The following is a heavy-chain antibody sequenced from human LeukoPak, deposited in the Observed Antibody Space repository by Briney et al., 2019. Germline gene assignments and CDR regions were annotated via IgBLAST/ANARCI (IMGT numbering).Heavy chain of an antibody. CDR1: GFIVSTNH. D-gene: IGHD4-17*01. Sequence: GGSLRLSCAASGFIVSTNHMSWVRQAPGKGLEWVSVIYSVGSTSYADSVKGRFIISRDNSKNTLYLQMNSLRADDSAVYYCARGLHGDPFSWGQGTLVTVSS. J-gene: IGHJ5*02. V-gene: IGHV3-53*01. CDR3: ARGLHGDPFS. CDR2: IYSVGST.